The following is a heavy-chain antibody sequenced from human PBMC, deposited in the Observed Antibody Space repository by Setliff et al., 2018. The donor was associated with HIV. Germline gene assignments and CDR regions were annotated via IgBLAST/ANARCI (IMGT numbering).Heavy chain of an antibody. V-gene: IGHV1-69*13. CDR2: IVPIFGTT. J-gene: IGHJ6*03. CDR1: GGSFSSYA. D-gene: IGHD1-26*01. Sequence: SVKVSCKASGGSFSSYAITWVRQAPGQRLEWMGGIVPIFGTTNYAQKFQGRVTITADESTSTAYMELSSLRSEDTAVYYCARLLGELGGYYMDVWGKGTTVTVSS. CDR3: ARLLGELGGYYMDV.